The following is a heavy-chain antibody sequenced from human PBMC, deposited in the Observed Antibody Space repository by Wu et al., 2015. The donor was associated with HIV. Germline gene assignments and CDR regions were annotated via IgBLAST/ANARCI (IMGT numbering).Heavy chain of an antibody. D-gene: IGHD1-1*01. CDR2: INPSGGST. J-gene: IGHJ3*01. CDR3: ARWEELQLGNSFDL. V-gene: IGHV1-46*01. CDR1: GYTFTSHY. Sequence: QVQLVQSGAEVKKPGASVKVSCKASGYTFTSHYIHWVRQAPGQGLEWMGIINPSGGSTSYAQKFQGRVTITADESTATAHMEVNSLRHEDTAMYYCARWEELQLGNSFDLWGQGTMVIVSS.